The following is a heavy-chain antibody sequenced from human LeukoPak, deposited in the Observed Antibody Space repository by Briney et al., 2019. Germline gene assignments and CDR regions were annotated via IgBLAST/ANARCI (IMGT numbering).Heavy chain of an antibody. CDR2: MNLNSGNT. V-gene: IGHV1-8*01. J-gene: IGHJ5*02. CDR1: GYTFTSYD. D-gene: IGHD6-13*01. Sequence: ASEKVSCKASGYTFTSYDINWVRQATGQGLVWMGWMNLNSGNTGYAQKFQGRVTMTRNTSISTAYMELSSLRSEDTAVYYCARGLKSRGSSWFDPWGQGTLVTVSS. CDR3: ARGLKSRGSSWFDP.